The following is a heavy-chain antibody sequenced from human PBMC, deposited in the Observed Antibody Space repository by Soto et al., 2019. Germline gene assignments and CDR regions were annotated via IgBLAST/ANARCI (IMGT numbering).Heavy chain of an antibody. CDR2: ISAYNGNT. CDR3: ARCYCSVGSCYSGWHFDL. D-gene: IGHD2-15*01. J-gene: IGHJ2*01. V-gene: IGHV1-18*01. Sequence: QVPLVQSGSEVKKPGASVKVSCKASGYTFTNYGMSWVRQAPGHGLEWMGWISAYNGNTNHAQNFQGRDTMTTDTSTNTAYMELRSLRSDDTAVYYCARCYCSVGSCYSGWHFDLWGRGALVTVSS. CDR1: GYTFTNYG.